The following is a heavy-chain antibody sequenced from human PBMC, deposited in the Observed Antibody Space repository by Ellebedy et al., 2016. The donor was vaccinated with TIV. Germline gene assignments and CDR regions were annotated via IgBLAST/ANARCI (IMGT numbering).Heavy chain of an antibody. V-gene: IGHV3-74*01. CDR2: INSDGSST. J-gene: IGHJ6*02. Sequence: PSETLSLTCVASGFAFSSRWIHWVRQAPGKGLVWVSHINSDGSSTTYADSVKGRFTISRDNAKDTVYLQMNSLRAEDTAVYYCGRDDRYGLDVWGQGTTVIVSS. CDR3: GRDDRYGLDV. CDR1: GFAFSSRW.